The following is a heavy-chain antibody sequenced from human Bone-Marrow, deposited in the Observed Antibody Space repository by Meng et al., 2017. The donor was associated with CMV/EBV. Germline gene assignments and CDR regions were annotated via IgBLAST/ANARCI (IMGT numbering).Heavy chain of an antibody. CDR1: GFTISSNY. CDR3: ARTYCSSTSCYYYYYGMDV. Sequence: GESLKISCAASGFTISSNYMSWVRQAPGKGLEWVAFIRYDGSNTYYADSVKGRFTISRDNSKNTLSLQMNSLRAEDTAVYYCARTYCSSTSCYYYYYGMDVWGQGTTVTFSS. CDR2: IRYDGSNT. J-gene: IGHJ6*02. V-gene: IGHV3-30*02. D-gene: IGHD2-2*01.